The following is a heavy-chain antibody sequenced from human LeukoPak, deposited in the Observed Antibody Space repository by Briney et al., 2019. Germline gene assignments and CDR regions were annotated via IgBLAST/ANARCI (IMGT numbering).Heavy chain of an antibody. J-gene: IGHJ6*03. CDR3: ARDCSSTSCYGFMDV. CDR1: GYSFRSYG. D-gene: IGHD2-2*01. V-gene: IGHV1-18*01. CDR2: ISAYDGNT. Sequence: GASVKVSCKASGYSFRSYGISWVRQAPGQGLEWMGWISAYDGNTNYSQKLQGRVTMTTDTSTTTAYMELRSLTSDDTAVYYCARDCSSTSCYGFMDVWGKGTTDTVSS.